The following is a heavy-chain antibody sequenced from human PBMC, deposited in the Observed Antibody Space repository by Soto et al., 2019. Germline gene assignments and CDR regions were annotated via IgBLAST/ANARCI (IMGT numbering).Heavy chain of an antibody. CDR3: ARDQGESTSCYAYDPCTDWFDP. Sequence: QVQLVQSGAEVKKPGASVKVSCKASGYTFTSYAMHWVRQAPGQRLEWMGWINAGNGNTKYSQKFQGRVTITRDTSASTAYMELSSLRSEDTAVYYCARDQGESTSCYAYDPCTDWFDPWGQGTLVTVSS. J-gene: IGHJ5*02. D-gene: IGHD2-2*01. CDR1: GYTFTSYA. V-gene: IGHV1-3*01. CDR2: INAGNGNT.